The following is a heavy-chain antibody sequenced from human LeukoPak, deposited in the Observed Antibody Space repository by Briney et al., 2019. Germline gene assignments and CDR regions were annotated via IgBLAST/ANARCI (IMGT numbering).Heavy chain of an antibody. CDR1: GGTFSTYA. CDR2: IIPIIGTT. Sequence: SVKVSCQASGGTFSTYAINRVRQAPGQGLEWMGRIIPIIGTTNYSQKFQGRVTITADKSTSTAYMELSSLKSEDTAVYYCARRSLDGFDICGQRTMVTVSS. CDR3: ARRSLDGFDI. J-gene: IGHJ3*02. V-gene: IGHV1-69*04.